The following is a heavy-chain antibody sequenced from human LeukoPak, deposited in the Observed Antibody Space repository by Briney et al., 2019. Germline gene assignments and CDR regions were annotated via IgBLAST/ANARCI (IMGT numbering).Heavy chain of an antibody. CDR2: LYPGDSDT. V-gene: IGHV5-51*01. CDR3: ASPAGAGTENAAF. J-gene: IGHJ4*02. CDR1: GYRFTSYW. D-gene: IGHD6-19*01. Sequence: GESLKISCKGSGYRFTSYWIGWVRQMPGKGLEWMGILYPGDSDTRYSPSFQGQVTISADKSISTAYLQWSSLKASDTAMYYCASPAGAGTENAAFWGQGTLVTVSS.